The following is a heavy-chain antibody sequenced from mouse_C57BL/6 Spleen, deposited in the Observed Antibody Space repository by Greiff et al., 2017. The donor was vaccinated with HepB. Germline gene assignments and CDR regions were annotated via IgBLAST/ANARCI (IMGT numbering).Heavy chain of an antibody. V-gene: IGHV5-4*01. D-gene: IGHD1-1*01. CDR1: GFTFSSYA. CDR3: AREVYYGSSYGWYFDV. J-gene: IGHJ1*03. CDR2: ISDGGSYT. Sequence: EVMLVESGGGLVKPGGSLKLSCAASGFTFSSYAMSWVRQTPEKRLEWVATISDGGSYTYYPDNVKGRFTISRDNAKNNLYLQMSHLKSEDTAMYYCAREVYYGSSYGWYFDVWGTGTTVTVSS.